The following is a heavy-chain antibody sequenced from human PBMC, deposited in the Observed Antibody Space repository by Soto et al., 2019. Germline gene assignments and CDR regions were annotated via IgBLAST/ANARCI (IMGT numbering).Heavy chain of an antibody. Sequence: DVQLLESGGGLVQPGGSLRLSCAASGFSFSKYAMIWVRQAPGKGQEWVSGITGSGGTIEYAASVKGRFTISRDNSKNTVDLQMNNLRAEDTAMYYCAKDAVPGDGLWLVADWGQGTLVTVS. CDR3: AKDAVPGDGLWLVAD. D-gene: IGHD2-21*02. J-gene: IGHJ4*02. CDR2: ITGSGGTI. CDR1: GFSFSKYA. V-gene: IGHV3-23*01.